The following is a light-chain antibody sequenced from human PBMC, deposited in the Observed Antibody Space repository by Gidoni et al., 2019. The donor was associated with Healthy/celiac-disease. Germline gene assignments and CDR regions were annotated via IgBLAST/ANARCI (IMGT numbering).Light chain of an antibody. CDR1: SSAVGGYNY. J-gene: IGLJ2*01. CDR3: CSYAGSYGV. CDR2: DVS. Sequence: QSALTQPRSVSRSPGQSVTISCTGTSSAVGGYNYVSCYQQHPGKAPKLMIYDVSKRPSGVPDRFSGSKSGNTASLTISGLQAEDEADYYCCSYAGSYGVFGGGTKLTVL. V-gene: IGLV2-11*01.